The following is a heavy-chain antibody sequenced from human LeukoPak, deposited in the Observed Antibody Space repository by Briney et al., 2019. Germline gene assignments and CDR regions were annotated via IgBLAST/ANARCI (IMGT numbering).Heavy chain of an antibody. CDR1: GFTFSSYS. D-gene: IGHD2-15*01. J-gene: IGHJ5*02. V-gene: IGHV3-48*01. CDR3: ARDACSGGSCYSGFDP. CDR2: ISSGSSFI. Sequence: GGSPRLSCAASGFTFSSYSMNWVRQAPGKGLEWVSYISSGSSFIYYADSVKGRFTISRDNAKNSLNLQMNSLRAEDTAVYYCARDACSGGSCYSGFDPWGQGTLVTVSS.